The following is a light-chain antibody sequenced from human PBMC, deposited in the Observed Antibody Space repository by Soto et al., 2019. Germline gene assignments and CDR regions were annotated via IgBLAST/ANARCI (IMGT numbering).Light chain of an antibody. Sequence: QSALTQPASVSGSPGQSITISCTGTSSDVGGYNYVSWYQQHPGKAPKLMIYDVNSRPSGVSHRFSGSKSGNTASLTISGLQAEDEADYYCSSYGSSSALWVFGGGTKRTVL. CDR1: SSDVGGYNY. CDR3: SSYGSSSALWV. V-gene: IGLV2-14*01. J-gene: IGLJ3*02. CDR2: DVN.